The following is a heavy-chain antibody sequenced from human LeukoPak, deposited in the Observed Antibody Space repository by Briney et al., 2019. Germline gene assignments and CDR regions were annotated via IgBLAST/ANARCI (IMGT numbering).Heavy chain of an antibody. V-gene: IGHV4-30-4*07. J-gene: IGHJ2*01. Sequence: PSETLSLTCAVSGGSISSGSYSWSWIRQPPGKGLEWIGYIYYSGSTYYNPSLKSRVTISVDTSKNQFSLKLSSVTAADTAVYYCARVGDSSGYYYTDWYFDLWGRGTLVTVSS. D-gene: IGHD3-22*01. CDR2: IYYSGST. CDR1: GGSISSGSYS. CDR3: ARVGDSSGYYYTDWYFDL.